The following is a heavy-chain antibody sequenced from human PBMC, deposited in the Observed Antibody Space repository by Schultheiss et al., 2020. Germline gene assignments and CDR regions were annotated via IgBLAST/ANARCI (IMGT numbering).Heavy chain of an antibody. CDR3: ARDLYGGPFDY. J-gene: IGHJ4*02. CDR1: GFTFSTFS. D-gene: IGHD4-23*01. CDR2: ISSGNSTV. Sequence: GESLKISCEASGFTFSTFSMNWVRQAPGKGPEWISYISSGNSTVYYADSVKGRFTISRDNAKNSLYLQMNRLRGEDTAVYYCARDLYGGPFDYWGQGTLVTVSS. V-gene: IGHV3-48*04.